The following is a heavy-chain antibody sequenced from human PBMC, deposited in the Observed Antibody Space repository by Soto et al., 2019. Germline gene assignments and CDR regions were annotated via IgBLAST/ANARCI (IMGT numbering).Heavy chain of an antibody. CDR2: INHSGST. V-gene: IGHV4-34*01. CDR3: ASYYWGLDY. D-gene: IGHD3-10*01. Sequence: SETLSLTCAVYGGSFSGYYWSWIRQPPGKELEWIGEINHSGSTNYNPSLKSRVTISVDRSKNQFSLKLSSVTAADTAVYYCASYYWGLDYWGQGTLVTVSS. CDR1: GGSFSGYY. J-gene: IGHJ4*02.